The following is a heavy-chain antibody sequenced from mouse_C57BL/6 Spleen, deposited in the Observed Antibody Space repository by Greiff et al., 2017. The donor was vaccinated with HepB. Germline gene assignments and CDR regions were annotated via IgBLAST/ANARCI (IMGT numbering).Heavy chain of an antibody. CDR1: GYAFSSSW. CDR2: IYPGDGDT. V-gene: IGHV1-82*01. J-gene: IGHJ2*01. CDR3: ASAYYFDY. Sequence: VQLQQSGPELVKPGASVKISCKASGYAFSSSWMNWVKQRPGKGLEWIGRIYPGDGDTNYNGKFKGKATLTADKSSSTAYMQLSSRTSEDSAVYFCASAYYFDYWGQGTTLTVSS.